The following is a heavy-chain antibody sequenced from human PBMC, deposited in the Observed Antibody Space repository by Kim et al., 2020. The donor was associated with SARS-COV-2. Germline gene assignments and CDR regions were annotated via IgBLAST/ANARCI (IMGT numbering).Heavy chain of an antibody. J-gene: IGHJ5*02. V-gene: IGHV4-39*01. CDR3: ARHSAYYDILTGLGGFGP. D-gene: IGHD3-9*01. Sequence: KSRVTISVDTSKTQFSLKLSSVTAADTAVYYCARHSAYYDILTGLGGFGPWGQGTLVTVSS.